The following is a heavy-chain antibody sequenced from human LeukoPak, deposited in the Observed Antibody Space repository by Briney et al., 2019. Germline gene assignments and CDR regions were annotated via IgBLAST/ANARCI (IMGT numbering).Heavy chain of an antibody. V-gene: IGHV3-30-3*01. CDR3: ARGPLGYCSGSTCSNFDF. CDR2: ISYDGNNK. CDR1: GFTFISYD. D-gene: IGHD2-15*01. J-gene: IGHJ4*02. Sequence: GGSLRLSCAASGFTFISYDMNWVRQAPGKGLEWVAVISYDGNNKYYADSVKGRFTISRDNSKNTLYLQMNSLRAEDTAVYSCARGPLGYCSGSTCSNFDFWGQGTLVTVSS.